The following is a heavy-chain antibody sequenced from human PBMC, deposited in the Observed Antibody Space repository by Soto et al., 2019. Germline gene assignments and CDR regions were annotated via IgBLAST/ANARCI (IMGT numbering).Heavy chain of an antibody. CDR2: IYYNGDT. Sequence: QLQLQESGPGLVKPAETLSLKCAVSGGSVSSGNYFWGWIRQPPGKWLEWIGNIYYNGDTYYSPSLKSRVTMSVDTAQNQFSLRLTSVTAADTAVYYCARRLIDNCSQGHAFDFWGQGTLVTVSS. CDR3: ARRLIDNCSQGHAFDF. D-gene: IGHD1-20*01. CDR1: GGSVSSGNYF. J-gene: IGHJ3*01. V-gene: IGHV4-39*01.